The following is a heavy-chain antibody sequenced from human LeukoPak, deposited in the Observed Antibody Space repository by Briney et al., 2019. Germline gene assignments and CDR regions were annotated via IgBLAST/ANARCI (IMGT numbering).Heavy chain of an antibody. Sequence: PSETLSLTCTVSGGSISSYYWSWVRQPPGKGLEWIGYIYYSGSTNYNPSLKSRVTISVNTSKNQFSLKLSSVTAADTAVYYCARHFALSYYYMDVEGKGTGVIVSS. CDR1: GGSISSYY. J-gene: IGHJ6*03. CDR2: IYYSGST. V-gene: IGHV4-59*08. CDR3: ARHFALSYYYMDV.